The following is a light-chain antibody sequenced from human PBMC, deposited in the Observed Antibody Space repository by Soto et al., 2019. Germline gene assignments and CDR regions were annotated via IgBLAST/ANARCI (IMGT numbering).Light chain of an antibody. J-gene: IGKJ5*01. CDR1: HTISDY. CDR2: AAS. V-gene: IGKV1-39*01. CDR3: QQGYTSAIT. Sequence: DIQMTQSPSSLSASVGDRVTITCRAGHTISDYLNWYQQKPGAAPQLLISAASTLQSGVPSRFSGSGSGTDFTLTVNSLQPEDFATYYCQQGYTSAITFGQGTRLEIK.